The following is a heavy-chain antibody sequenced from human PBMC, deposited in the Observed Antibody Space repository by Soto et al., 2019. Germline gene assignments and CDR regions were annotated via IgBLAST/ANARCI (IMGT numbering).Heavy chain of an antibody. J-gene: IGHJ3*02. CDR3: AKDIARYSGYEGAFDI. CDR2: LDWNGVSI. D-gene: IGHD5-12*01. CDR1: GFSFDDYV. Sequence: VQLVESGGGLVQPGRSLRLSCAASGFSFDDYVMHWVRQGPGKGLEWVSGLDWNGVSIGYADSVKGRFTISRDNAKNSLYLQMTSLSSEDTALYYCAKDIARYSGYEGAFDIWGPGTMVTVSS. V-gene: IGHV3-9*01.